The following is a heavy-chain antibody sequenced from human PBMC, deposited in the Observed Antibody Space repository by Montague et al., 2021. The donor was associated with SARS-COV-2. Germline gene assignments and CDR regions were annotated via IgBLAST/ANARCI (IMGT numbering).Heavy chain of an antibody. CDR2: IDRDDDK. Sequence: PALVIPTQTLTLTCTFSGFSLSTSGMCVSWIRQPPGKALEWLALIDRDDDKYYSTSLKTRLTISKDTSKNQVVLTMTNMDPVDTATYYCARMPYDILTGSGYYGMDVWGQGTTVTVSS. J-gene: IGHJ6*02. CDR3: ARMPYDILTGSGYYGMDV. V-gene: IGHV2-70*01. CDR1: GFSLSTSGMC. D-gene: IGHD3-9*01.